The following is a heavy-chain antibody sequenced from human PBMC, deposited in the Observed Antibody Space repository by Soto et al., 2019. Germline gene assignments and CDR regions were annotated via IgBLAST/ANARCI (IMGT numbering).Heavy chain of an antibody. CDR3: ARGKAAAGTFDY. D-gene: IGHD6-13*01. CDR1: GGSISSYY. Sequence: QVQLQESGPGLVKPSETLSLTCTVSGGSISSYYWSWIRQPPGKGLEWIGYIYYSGSTNYNPSLKSRVTISVDTSKNQFSLKLSSVTAADTAVYYCARGKAAAGTFDYWGQGTLVTVSS. CDR2: IYYSGST. V-gene: IGHV4-59*01. J-gene: IGHJ4*02.